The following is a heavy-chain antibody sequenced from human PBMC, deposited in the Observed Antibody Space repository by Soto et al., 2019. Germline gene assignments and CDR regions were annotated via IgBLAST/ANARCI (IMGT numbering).Heavy chain of an antibody. CDR2: IYPGDSDT. V-gene: IGHV5-51*01. CDR1: GYSFTSYW. J-gene: IGHJ5*02. CDR3: ASGAAAATGWFDP. Sequence: PGETLKISWKGSGYSFTSYWIGWVRQMPGKGLEGRGIIYPGDSDTRYSPSFLGQVNISADKSINPAYLQWSSLKASDTALYYCASGAAAATGWFDPWGQGTLVTVSS. D-gene: IGHD2-15*01.